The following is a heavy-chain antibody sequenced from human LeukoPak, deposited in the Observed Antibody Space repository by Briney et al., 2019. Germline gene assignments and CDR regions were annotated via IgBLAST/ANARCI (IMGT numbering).Heavy chain of an antibody. CDR1: GYTFTSYP. CDR2: INAGNGDT. CDR3: ARDQLYYDILTGYYALDY. Sequence: GASVKVSCKASGYTFTSYPMHWVRQAPGQRLEWMGWINAGNGDTKYSQKFQGRVTMTTDTSTSTAYMELRSLRSDDTAVYYCARDQLYYDILTGYYALDYWGQGTLVTVSS. J-gene: IGHJ4*02. D-gene: IGHD3-9*01. V-gene: IGHV1-3*01.